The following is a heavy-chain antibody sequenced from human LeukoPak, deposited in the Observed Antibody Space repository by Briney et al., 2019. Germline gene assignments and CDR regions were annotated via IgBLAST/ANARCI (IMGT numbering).Heavy chain of an antibody. CDR1: GFTFSSYA. V-gene: IGHV3-30*04. CDR3: ARRSGIAVAGAFDY. CDR2: ISYDGSNK. J-gene: IGHJ4*02. Sequence: GGSLRLSCAASGFTFSSYAMHWVRQAPGKGLEWVAVISYDGSNKYYADSVKGRFTIPRDNSKNTLYLQMNSLRAEDMAVYYCARRSGIAVAGAFDYWGQGTLVTVSS. D-gene: IGHD6-19*01.